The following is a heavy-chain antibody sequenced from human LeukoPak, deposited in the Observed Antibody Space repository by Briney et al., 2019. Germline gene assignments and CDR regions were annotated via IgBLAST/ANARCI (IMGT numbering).Heavy chain of an antibody. V-gene: IGHV1-69*04. CDR2: IIPIFGIA. CDR3: ARTDTHTPDFDY. D-gene: IGHD5-18*01. J-gene: IGHJ4*02. Sequence: ASVKVSCKASGGTFSSYAISWVRQAPGQGLEWMGRIIPIFGIANYAQKFQGRVTITADKSTSTAYMELSSLRSEDTAVYYCARTDTHTPDFDYWGQGTLVTVSS. CDR1: GGTFSSYA.